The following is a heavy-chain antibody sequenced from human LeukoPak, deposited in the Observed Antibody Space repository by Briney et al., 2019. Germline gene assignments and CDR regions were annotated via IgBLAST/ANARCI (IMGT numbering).Heavy chain of an antibody. Sequence: SETLSLTCTVSGGSISSYYWSWIRQPAGKGLEWIGRIYTSGSTNYNPSLKSRVTMSVDTSKNQFSLKLSSVTAADTAVYYCASGDYCSINGCPELDAFDIWGQGTIVTVSS. V-gene: IGHV4-4*07. J-gene: IGHJ3*02. CDR1: GGSISSYY. D-gene: IGHD2-15*01. CDR2: IYTSGST. CDR3: ASGDYCSINGCPELDAFDI.